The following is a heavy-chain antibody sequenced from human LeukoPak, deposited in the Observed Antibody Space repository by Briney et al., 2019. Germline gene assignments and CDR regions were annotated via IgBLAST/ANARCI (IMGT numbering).Heavy chain of an antibody. CDR1: GYTFTSYY. Sequence: ASVKVSCKASGYTFTSYYMHLVRQAPGQGLEWMGIINPSGGSTSYAQKFQGRVTMTSDMSTSTVYMELSSLRSEDTAVYYCARKRLAAAGTSWFDPWGQGTLVTVSS. D-gene: IGHD6-13*01. J-gene: IGHJ5*02. CDR3: ARKRLAAAGTSWFDP. CDR2: INPSGGST. V-gene: IGHV1-46*01.